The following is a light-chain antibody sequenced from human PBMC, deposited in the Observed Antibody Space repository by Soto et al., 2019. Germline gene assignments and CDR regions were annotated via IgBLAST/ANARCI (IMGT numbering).Light chain of an antibody. CDR2: EVT. CDR3: ASFTTISTRV. CDR1: SGDIGSYNR. Sequence: QSVLTQPASVSGSPGQSITISCTGTSGDIGSYNRVSWYQQHPGKAPKLIIYEVTDRPSGVSNRFSGSKSGNTASLTISGLQAEDEAEYYCASFTTISTRVFGTGTKLTVL. V-gene: IGLV2-14*01. J-gene: IGLJ1*01.